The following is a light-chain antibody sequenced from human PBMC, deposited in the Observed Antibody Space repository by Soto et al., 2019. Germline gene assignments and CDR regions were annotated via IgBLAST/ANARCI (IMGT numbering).Light chain of an antibody. Sequence: AIQMTQSPSSLSASVGDRVTITCRASQGIRNDLGWYQQKPGKAPKLLIYAASSLQSGVPSRFSGSGSGTDFTLTISSLQSEDFALYYCQHYNNWPTFGQGTKVDNK. CDR2: AAS. V-gene: IGKV1-6*01. CDR1: QGIRND. J-gene: IGKJ1*01. CDR3: QHYNNWPT.